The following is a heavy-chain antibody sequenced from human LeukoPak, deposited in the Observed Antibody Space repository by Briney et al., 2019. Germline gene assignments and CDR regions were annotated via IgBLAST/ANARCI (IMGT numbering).Heavy chain of an antibody. CDR2: VSHSGNT. CDR3: ARGRLKFFYGSGSYSS. J-gene: IGHJ5*02. CDR1: GGSFSGYY. D-gene: IGHD3-10*01. Sequence: PSETLSLTCAVSGGSFSGYYWSWIRQPPGKALGYIGEVSHSGNTNYNPSLKNRVTISVDTSKNQVSLRLTTVTAADTAMYYCARGRLKFFYGSGSYSSWSQGTLVTVSS. V-gene: IGHV4-34*01.